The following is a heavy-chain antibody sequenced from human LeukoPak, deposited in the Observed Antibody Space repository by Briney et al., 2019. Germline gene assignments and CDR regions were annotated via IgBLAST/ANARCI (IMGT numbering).Heavy chain of an antibody. J-gene: IGHJ4*02. V-gene: IGHV4-34*01. Sequence: SETLSLTCAVYGGSFSDYYWSWIRQPPGKGLEWIGEINHSGTSNYNPSLKSRVTISVDTSKNQFSLKLRSVTAADTAVYYCATGTRYYDILTGYYRSRGHNYFDYWGQGTLVLVSS. D-gene: IGHD3-9*01. CDR3: ATGTRYYDILTGYYRSRGHNYFDY. CDR2: INHSGTS. CDR1: GGSFSDYY.